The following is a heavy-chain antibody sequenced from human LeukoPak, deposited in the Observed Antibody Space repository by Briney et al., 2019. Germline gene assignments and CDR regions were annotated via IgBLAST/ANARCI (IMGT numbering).Heavy chain of an antibody. Sequence: GGSLRLSCAASGFTFSSYGMHWVRQAPGNGLEGVAVISYDGSNKYYADSVKGRFTISRDNSKNTLYLQMNSLRAEDTAVCYCAKDGYSSGWAFVPWGQGTLVTVSS. V-gene: IGHV3-30*18. D-gene: IGHD6-19*01. CDR3: AKDGYSSGWAFVP. CDR2: ISYDGSNK. J-gene: IGHJ5*02. CDR1: GFTFSSYG.